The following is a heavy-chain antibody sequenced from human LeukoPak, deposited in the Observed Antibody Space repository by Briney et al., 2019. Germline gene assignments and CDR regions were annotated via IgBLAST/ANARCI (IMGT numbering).Heavy chain of an antibody. CDR2: IYYSGST. J-gene: IGHJ4*02. D-gene: IGHD6-19*01. CDR1: GGSISGSSYY. Sequence: SETLSLTCTVSGGSISGSSYYWGWIRQPPGKELEWIGSIYYSGSTYYNPSLRSRVTISVDTSKNQFSLKLSSVTAADTAVYYCARLSSGWAFDYWGQGTLVTVSS. CDR3: ARLSSGWAFDY. V-gene: IGHV4-39*01.